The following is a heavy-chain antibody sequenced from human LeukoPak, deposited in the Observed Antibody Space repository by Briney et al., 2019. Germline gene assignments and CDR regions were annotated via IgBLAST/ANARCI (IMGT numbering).Heavy chain of an antibody. CDR2: IIPIFGTA. Sequence: GASVKVSCTASGGTFSSYAISWVRQAPGQGLEWMGGIIPIFGTANYAQKFQGRVTITADESTSTAYMELSSLRSEDTAVYYCARDEGPNSPQFDWGQGTLVTVSS. V-gene: IGHV1-69*13. D-gene: IGHD3-16*01. CDR1: GGTFSSYA. J-gene: IGHJ4*02. CDR3: ARDEGPNSPQFD.